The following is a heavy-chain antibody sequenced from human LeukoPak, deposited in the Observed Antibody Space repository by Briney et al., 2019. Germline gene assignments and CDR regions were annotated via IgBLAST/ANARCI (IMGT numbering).Heavy chain of an antibody. D-gene: IGHD1-20*01. Sequence: ASVKVSCKTSGYTFTKYLIHWVRQAPGQGLEWVGTINPNGDATNYAPRLQGRLTLTQDTSTSTVYMELRGLTPYDTAVYYCARPLFCAFDNCGYWLDPWGPGTLVTVSS. CDR3: ARPLFCAFDNCGYWLDP. J-gene: IGHJ5*02. V-gene: IGHV1-46*01. CDR1: GYTFTKYL. CDR2: INPNGDAT.